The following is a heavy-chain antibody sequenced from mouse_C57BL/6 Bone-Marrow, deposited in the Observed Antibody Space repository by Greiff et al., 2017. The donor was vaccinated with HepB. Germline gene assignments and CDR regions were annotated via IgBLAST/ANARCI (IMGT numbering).Heavy chain of an antibody. CDR3: AISSGYSRDWFAY. D-gene: IGHD3-2*02. V-gene: IGHV1-55*01. Sequence: QVQLQQSGAELVKPGASVKMSCKASGYTFTSYWITWVKQRPGQGLEWIGDIYPGSGSTNYNEKFKSKATLTVDTSFSTAYMQLSSLTSEDSAVYYCAISSGYSRDWFAYWGQGTLVTVSA. CDR1: GYTFTSYW. J-gene: IGHJ3*01. CDR2: IYPGSGST.